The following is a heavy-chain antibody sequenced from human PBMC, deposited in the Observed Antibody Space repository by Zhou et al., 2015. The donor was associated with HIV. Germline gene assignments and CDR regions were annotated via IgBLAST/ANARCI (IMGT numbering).Heavy chain of an antibody. Sequence: EVQLFGVWGEAWYSLGGSLRLSCAASGFTFSNYWMDWVRQAPGKGLEWVANINQDGSEKYYVDSVKGRFTVSRDNAKNSLYLQLNSLTAEDTAVYYCTRSLDYWGQGPCSPSPQ. CDR1: GFTFSNYW. J-gene: IGHJ4*02. V-gene: IGHV3-7*01. CDR2: INQDGSEK. CDR3: TRSLDY.